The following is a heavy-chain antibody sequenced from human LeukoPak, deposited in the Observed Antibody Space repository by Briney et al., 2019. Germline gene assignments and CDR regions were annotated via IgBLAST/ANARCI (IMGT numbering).Heavy chain of an antibody. CDR1: GFTFSDYY. Sequence: GGSLRLSCAACGFTFSDYYMSWIRQAPGKGLEWVSYISSSGSTIYYADSVKGRFTISRDNAKNSLYLQMNSLRAEDTAVYYCARSPTDYYGSGSYLPYYYYYMDVWGKGTTVTISS. CDR2: ISSSGSTI. J-gene: IGHJ6*03. D-gene: IGHD3-10*01. V-gene: IGHV3-11*01. CDR3: ARSPTDYYGSGSYLPYYYYYMDV.